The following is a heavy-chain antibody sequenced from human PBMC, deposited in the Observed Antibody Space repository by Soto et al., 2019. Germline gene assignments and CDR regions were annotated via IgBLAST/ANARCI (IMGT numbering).Heavy chain of an antibody. CDR3: AKGISGYCSSTSCFAGDY. V-gene: IGHV3-23*01. J-gene: IGHJ4*02. D-gene: IGHD2-2*03. CDR2: ISASGGST. CDR1: GFTFSSYA. Sequence: PGGSLRLSCAASGFTFSSYAMNWVRQAPGKGLEWVSAISASGGSTYHADSVKGRFTISRDNSKNTLYLQMSSLRAEDTAVYFCAKGISGYCSSTSCFAGDYWGQGTLVTVSS.